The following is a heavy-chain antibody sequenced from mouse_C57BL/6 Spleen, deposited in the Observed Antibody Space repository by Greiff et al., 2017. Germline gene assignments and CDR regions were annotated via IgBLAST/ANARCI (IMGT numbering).Heavy chain of an antibody. J-gene: IGHJ3*01. V-gene: IGHV1-55*01. D-gene: IGHD1-1*01. Sequence: QVQLQQPGAELVKPGASVKMSCKASGYTFTSYWITWVKQRPGQGLEWIGDIYPGSGSTNYNEKFKSKATLPVDTSSSPAYMQLSSLTSEDSAVYYCAREGNNLLSAYWGQGTLVTVSA. CDR2: IYPGSGST. CDR1: GYTFTSYW. CDR3: AREGNNLLSAY.